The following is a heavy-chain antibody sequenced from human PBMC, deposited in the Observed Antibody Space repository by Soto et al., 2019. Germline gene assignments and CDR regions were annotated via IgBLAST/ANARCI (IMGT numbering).Heavy chain of an antibody. J-gene: IGHJ4*02. CDR3: TRPEAAAASGRGDY. D-gene: IGHD6-13*01. V-gene: IGHV3-73*02. CDR2: IRSKANSYST. CDR1: GFTFSGSA. Sequence: EVQLVESGGGLVQPGGSLKLSCAASGFTFSGSAMHWVRQASGKGLEWVGRIRSKANSYSTAYAASVKGRFTISRDDSKNTASLQMNSLKTEDTAVYYCTRPEAAAASGRGDYWGQGTLVTVSS.